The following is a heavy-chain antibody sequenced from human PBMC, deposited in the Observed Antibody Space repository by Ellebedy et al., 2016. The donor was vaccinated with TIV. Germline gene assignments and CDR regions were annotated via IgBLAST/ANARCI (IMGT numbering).Heavy chain of an antibody. J-gene: IGHJ5*02. CDR3: ARRGSYGDYAVQINSWFDP. V-gene: IGHV3-7*01. Sequence: GESLKISCIASGFNFRSYWMTWVRQAPGKGLEWVANIRQEGDVKYYVDSVRGRFTISRDNDNKALFLQMNSLRVEDTAVYYCARRGSYGDYAVQINSWFDPWGQGTLVTVSS. CDR2: IRQEGDVK. D-gene: IGHD4-17*01. CDR1: GFNFRSYW.